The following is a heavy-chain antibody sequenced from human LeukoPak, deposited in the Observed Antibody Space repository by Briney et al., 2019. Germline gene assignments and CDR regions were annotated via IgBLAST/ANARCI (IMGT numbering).Heavy chain of an antibody. CDR2: FDPEDGET. CDR1: GYTFTGYY. J-gene: IGHJ6*02. V-gene: IGHV1-24*01. CDR3: ATRSFDPQNYYGSGGRLDGMDV. Sequence: ASVKVSCKASGYTFTGYYMHWVRQAPGKGLEWMGGFDPEDGETIYAQKFQGRVTMTEDTSTDTAYMELSSLRSEDTAVYYCATRSFDPQNYYGSGGRLDGMDVWGQGTTVTVSS. D-gene: IGHD3-10*01.